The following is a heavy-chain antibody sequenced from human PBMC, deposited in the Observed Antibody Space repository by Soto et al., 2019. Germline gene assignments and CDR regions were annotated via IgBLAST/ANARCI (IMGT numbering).Heavy chain of an antibody. D-gene: IGHD3-22*01. CDR1: GYTFTSYA. CDR3: ARGDSSGYQYYYYGMDV. V-gene: IGHV1-3*01. J-gene: IGHJ6*02. Sequence: ASVKVSCKASGYTFTSYAMHWVRQAPGQRLEWVGWINAGNGNTKYSQKFQGRVTITRDTSASTAYMELSSLRSEDTAVYYCARGDSSGYQYYYYGMDVWGQGTTVTVSS. CDR2: INAGNGNT.